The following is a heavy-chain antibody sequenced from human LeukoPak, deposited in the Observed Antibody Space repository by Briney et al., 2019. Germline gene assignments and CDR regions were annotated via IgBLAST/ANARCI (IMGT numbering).Heavy chain of an antibody. V-gene: IGHV3-30*02. D-gene: IGHD6-13*01. Sequence: GGSLRLSCAASGFTFSSYGMHWVRQAPGKGLEWVAFIRYDGSNKYYADSVKGRFTISRDNSKNTLYLQMNSLRAEDTAVYYCARGREYSSSWGYYYGMDVWGQGTTVTVSS. J-gene: IGHJ6*02. CDR3: ARGREYSSSWGYYYGMDV. CDR1: GFTFSSYG. CDR2: IRYDGSNK.